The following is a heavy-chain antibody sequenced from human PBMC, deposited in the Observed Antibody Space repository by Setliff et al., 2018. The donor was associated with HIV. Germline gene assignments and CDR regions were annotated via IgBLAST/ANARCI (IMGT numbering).Heavy chain of an antibody. Sequence: SETLSLTGAVSGYSISIGYYRGWIRQPPGKGLEWIGNIYHSGSTNYNPSLNSRVTISVDTSKNQCFLKLSSVTATDTAVYYCARGYCSSTTCYDDYYYMDVWGKGSTVTVSS. CDR2: IYHSGST. J-gene: IGHJ6*03. V-gene: IGHV4-38-2*01. CDR1: GYSISIGYY. CDR3: ARGYCSSTTCYDDYYYMDV. D-gene: IGHD2-2*01.